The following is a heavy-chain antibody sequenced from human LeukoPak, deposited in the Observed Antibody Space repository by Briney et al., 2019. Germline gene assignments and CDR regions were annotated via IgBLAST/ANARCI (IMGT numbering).Heavy chain of an antibody. J-gene: IGHJ2*01. V-gene: IGHV3-7*01. CDR2: IEQDGSEK. CDR1: GFTFSRYW. CDR3: ARVARGYYDSSGYYADWYFDL. D-gene: IGHD3-22*01. Sequence: GGSLRLSCAASGFTFSRYWMSWVRQAPGKGLEWVANIEQDGSEKYYVDSVKGRFTISRDNAKNSLYLQMNSLRAEDTAVFYCARVARGYYDSSGYYADWYFDLWGRGTLVTVSS.